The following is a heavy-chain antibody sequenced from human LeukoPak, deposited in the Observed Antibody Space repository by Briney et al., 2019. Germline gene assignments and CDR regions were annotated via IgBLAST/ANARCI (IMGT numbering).Heavy chain of an antibody. CDR1: GYTFTNYG. D-gene: IGHD5-24*01. CDR3: RRRGLGETATTSQPDY. CDR2: TSAYNGNR. V-gene: IGHV1-18*04. Sequence: GASVKVSCTASGYTFTNYGIGWVRQAPGQGLEWMGWTSAYNGNRNYAQQLQGRVTMTTDTSTSTAYMELRSLTSDDTAVYYCRRRGLGETATTSQPDYWGQGTLVTVTS. J-gene: IGHJ4*02.